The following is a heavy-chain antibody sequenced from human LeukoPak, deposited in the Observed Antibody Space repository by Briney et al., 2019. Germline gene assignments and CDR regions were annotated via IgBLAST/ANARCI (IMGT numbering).Heavy chain of an antibody. Sequence: PGRSLRLSCAASGFTFSSYGMHWVRQAPGKGLEWVAVISYDGSNKYYADSVKGRFTISRDNSKNTLYLQMNSLRAEDTAVYYCARDLFDLAAIPDAFDIWGQGTMVTVSS. CDR2: ISYDGSNK. D-gene: IGHD6-25*01. CDR3: ARDLFDLAAIPDAFDI. J-gene: IGHJ3*02. CDR1: GFTFSSYG. V-gene: IGHV3-30*03.